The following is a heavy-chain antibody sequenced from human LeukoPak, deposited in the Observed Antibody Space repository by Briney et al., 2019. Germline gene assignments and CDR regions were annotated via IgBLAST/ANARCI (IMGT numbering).Heavy chain of an antibody. CDR3: AVRTEEGDGPPWVAFDI. Sequence: SVKVSCKASGGTFSGYAISWVRQAPGQGLEWMGRIIPIFGTANYAQKFQGRVTITTDESTSTAYMELSSLRSEDTAVYYCAVRTEEGDGPPWVAFDIWGQGTMVTVSS. V-gene: IGHV1-69*05. J-gene: IGHJ3*02. D-gene: IGHD5-24*01. CDR1: GGTFSGYA. CDR2: IIPIFGTA.